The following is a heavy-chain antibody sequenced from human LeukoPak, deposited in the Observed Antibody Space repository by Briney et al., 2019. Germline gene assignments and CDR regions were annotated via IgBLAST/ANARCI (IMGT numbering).Heavy chain of an antibody. CDR3: AKDGGLWVSAHWGDS. CDR1: GFTFSNRA. J-gene: IGHJ4*02. Sequence: GGSLRLSCVVSGFTFSNRAMSWVRQAPGKGLEWISAISIGGERTYYADSVKGRFSISRDNSKNTLYLQMNGLRAGDTAIYYCAKDGGLWVSAHWGDSWGRGTLVTVSS. V-gene: IGHV3-23*01. CDR2: ISIGGERT. D-gene: IGHD7-27*01.